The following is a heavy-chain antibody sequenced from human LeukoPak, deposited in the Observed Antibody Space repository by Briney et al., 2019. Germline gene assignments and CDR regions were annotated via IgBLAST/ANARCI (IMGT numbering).Heavy chain of an antibody. CDR1: GGSISSYY. D-gene: IGHD2-2*01. J-gene: IGHJ5*02. V-gene: IGHV4-4*07. CDR3: ARDRVGCSSTSCYSWFDP. CDR2: IYTSGST. Sequence: PSETLSLTCTVSGGSISSYYWSWIRQPAGKGLEWIGRIYTSGSTNYNPSLKSRVTMSVDTSKNQFSLKLSSVTAADTAVYYCARDRVGCSSTSCYSWFDPWGQGTLVIVSS.